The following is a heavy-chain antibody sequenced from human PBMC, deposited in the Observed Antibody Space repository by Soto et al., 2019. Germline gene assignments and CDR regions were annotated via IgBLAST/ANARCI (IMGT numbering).Heavy chain of an antibody. CDR3: AKGRGGSGSLTRRVDF. CDR1: GFTFNNYA. J-gene: IGHJ4*02. V-gene: IGHV3-23*01. D-gene: IGHD3-10*01. CDR2: ISGGGDTT. Sequence: EVQLLESGGGLVQPGGSLRLSCAASGFTFNNYAMTWVRQAPGKGLEWVSAISGGGDTTSYADSVKGRFTVSRDGSKNALELQMSSLRAEDTALYYCAKGRGGSGSLTRRVDFWGQGTLVTVSS.